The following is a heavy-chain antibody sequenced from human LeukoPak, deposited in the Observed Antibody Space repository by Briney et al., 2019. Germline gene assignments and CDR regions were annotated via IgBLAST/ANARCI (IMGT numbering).Heavy chain of an antibody. Sequence: ASVKVSCKASGYIFTSYAMNWVRQAPGQGLEWMGWINTNTGNPTYAQGFTGRFVFSLDTSVNTAYLQISSLKVDDTAVYYCAREGGSSGYSYDYNWFAPWGQGTLVTVSS. CDR2: INTNTGNP. D-gene: IGHD5-18*01. V-gene: IGHV7-4-1*02. CDR3: AREGGSSGYSYDYNWFAP. J-gene: IGHJ5*02. CDR1: GYIFTSYA.